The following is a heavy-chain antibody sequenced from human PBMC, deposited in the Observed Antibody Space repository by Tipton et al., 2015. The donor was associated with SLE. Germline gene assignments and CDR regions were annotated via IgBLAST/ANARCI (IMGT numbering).Heavy chain of an antibody. D-gene: IGHD7-27*01. V-gene: IGHV4-39*07. J-gene: IGHJ3*02. CDR3: ARAQAPLKSGAFDI. CDR1: GGSLSSSSYY. Sequence: TLSLTCTVSGGSLSSSSYYWGWIRQPPGKGLEWIANIYYSGSTYYNPSLKSRVTISVDTSKNQFSLKLSSVTAADTAVYYCARAQAPLKSGAFDIWGQGTMVTVSS. CDR2: IYYSGST.